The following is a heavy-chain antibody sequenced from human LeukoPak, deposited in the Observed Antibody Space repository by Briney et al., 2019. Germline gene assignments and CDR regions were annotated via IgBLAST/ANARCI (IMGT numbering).Heavy chain of an antibody. CDR3: ARGGWGWFDP. D-gene: IGHD3-16*01. V-gene: IGHV4-59*01. Sequence: PSETLSLTCTVSGGSISSYYWSWIRQPPGKGLEWIGYIYYSGTTNYNPSLKSQVTISVDTSKNQFSLKLRSVTAADTAVYYCARGGWGWFDPWGQGTLVTVSS. CDR1: GGSISSYY. CDR2: IYYSGTT. J-gene: IGHJ5*02.